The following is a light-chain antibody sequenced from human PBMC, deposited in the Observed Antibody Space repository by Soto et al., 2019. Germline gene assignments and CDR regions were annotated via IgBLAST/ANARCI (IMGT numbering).Light chain of an antibody. V-gene: IGKV3-20*01. J-gene: IGKJ1*01. Sequence: IVLTQSPGTLSLSPGERATLSCRASQTGNNNYLAWYQHKSGQAPRFLIYGVYTRASGIPDRFSGSGSGTEFTLTITRLEPEDSAVYFCQHYGYSQWTFGQGTKVEIK. CDR1: QTGNNNY. CDR3: QHYGYSQWT. CDR2: GVY.